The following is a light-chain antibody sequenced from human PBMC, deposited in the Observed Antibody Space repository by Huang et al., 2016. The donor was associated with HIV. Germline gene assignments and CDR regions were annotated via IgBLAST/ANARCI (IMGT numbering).Light chain of an antibody. CDR3: MQSLQTIT. CDR2: VGS. J-gene: IGKJ5*01. Sequence: DIVMTQSPLSLSVTPGEPASISCRSSQSLLHSNGYNYLDWYLQRPGQSTQLRIYVGSNRASGVPDRFSGSGSGTEFTLKISRVEAEDIGVYYCMQSLQTITFGQGTRLEIK. CDR1: QSLLHSNGYNY. V-gene: IGKV2-28*01.